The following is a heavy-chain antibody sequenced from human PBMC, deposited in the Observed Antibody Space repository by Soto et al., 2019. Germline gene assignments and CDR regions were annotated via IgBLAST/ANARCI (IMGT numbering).Heavy chain of an antibody. V-gene: IGHV4-31*03. D-gene: IGHD2-15*01. J-gene: IGHJ4*02. CDR3: ARVFCSGGRSYSLSPAPDFDY. CDR2: IYYSGST. CDR1: DGSISSGGYY. Sequence: QVQLQESGPGLVKPSQTLSLTCTVSDGSISSGGYYWSWIRQHPGKGLEWIGYIYYSGSTYYNPSLKSRVTISVDTSKNQFSLKLSSATAADTAVYYCARVFCSGGRSYSLSPAPDFDYWGQGTLVTVSS.